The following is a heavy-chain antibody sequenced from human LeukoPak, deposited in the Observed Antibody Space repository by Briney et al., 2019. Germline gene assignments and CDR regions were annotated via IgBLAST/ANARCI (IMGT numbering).Heavy chain of an antibody. J-gene: IGHJ6*03. CDR2: IYHSGST. V-gene: IGHV4-38-2*02. CDR1: GYSISSGYY. D-gene: IGHD3-22*01. CDR3: ARIVDSSGYPLSLRYYYYYYMDV. Sequence: PSETLSPTCTVSGYSISSGYYWGWIRQPPGKGLEWIGNIYHSGSTYYNPSLKSRVTISVDTSKNQFSLKLSSVTAADTAVYYCARIVDSSGYPLSLRYYYYYYMDVWGKGTTVTISS.